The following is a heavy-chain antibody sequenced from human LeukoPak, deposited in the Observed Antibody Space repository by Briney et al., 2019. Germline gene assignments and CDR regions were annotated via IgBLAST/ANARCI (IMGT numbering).Heavy chain of an antibody. J-gene: IGHJ4*02. V-gene: IGHV3-23*01. CDR1: GFTFSTYA. CDR3: AKDSIGGNGDSDFDC. CDR2: ISGSGGKT. D-gene: IGHD2-21*02. Sequence: PGGSLRLSCTASGFTFSTYALSWVREAPGKGLEWVSTISGSGGKTYYADSVRGRFTISRDNSKNTLQMQMDSLRGEDTAVYFCAKDSIGGNGDSDFDCWGQGTRVTVSS.